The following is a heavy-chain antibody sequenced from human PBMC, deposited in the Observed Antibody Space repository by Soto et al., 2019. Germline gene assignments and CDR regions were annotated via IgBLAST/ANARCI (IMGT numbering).Heavy chain of an antibody. CDR3: ASGSRSGSSLTFDI. CDR2: ISYDGSNK. V-gene: IGHV3-30-3*01. J-gene: IGHJ3*02. CDR1: GFTFSSYA. Sequence: ESGGGVVQPGRSLRLSCAASGFTFSSYAMHWVRQAPGKGLEWVAVISYDGSNKYYADSVKGRFTISRDNSKNTLYLQMNSLRAEDTAVYYCASGSRSGSSLTFDIWGQGTMVTVSS. D-gene: IGHD3-10*01.